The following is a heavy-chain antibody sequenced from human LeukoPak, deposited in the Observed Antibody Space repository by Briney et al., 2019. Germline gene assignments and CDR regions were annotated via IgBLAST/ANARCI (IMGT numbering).Heavy chain of an antibody. Sequence: GESLKISCKGSGYSFTSYWIGWVRQMPGKGLEWMGIIYPGDSDTRYSPSFQGQVTISADKSISTAYLQWSSLKASDTAMYSCGEYLPVTGFDNWGKGTLVTVPS. D-gene: IGHD1-20*01. CDR1: GYSFTSYW. J-gene: IGHJ4*02. CDR3: GEYLPVTGFDN. V-gene: IGHV5-51*01. CDR2: IYPGDSDT.